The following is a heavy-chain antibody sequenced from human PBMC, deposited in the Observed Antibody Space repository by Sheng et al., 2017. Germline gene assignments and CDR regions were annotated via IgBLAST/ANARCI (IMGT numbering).Heavy chain of an antibody. CDR1: GGTFSSYA. D-gene: IGHD1-1*01. CDR3: ARDNWYNWNDGHNWFDP. V-gene: IGHV1-69*04. CDR2: IIPILGIA. Sequence: QVQLVQSGAEVKKPGSSVKVSCKASGGTFSSYAISWVRQAPGQGLEWMGGIIPILGIANYAQKFQGRVTITADKSTSTAYMELSSLRSEDTAVYYCARDNWYNWNDGHNWFDPWGQGTLVTVSS. J-gene: IGHJ5*02.